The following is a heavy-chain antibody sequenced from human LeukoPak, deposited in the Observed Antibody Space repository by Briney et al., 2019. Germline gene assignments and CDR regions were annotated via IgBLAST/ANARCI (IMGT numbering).Heavy chain of an antibody. CDR3: AKGYCSSTSCYADY. CDR1: GFTFDDYG. Sequence: PGGSLRLSCVASGFTFDDYGMRWVRQAPGKGLEWVSGINWNGGSTVYADSVKGRFTISRDNAKNSLYLQMNSLRAEDMALYYCAKGYCSSTSCYADYWGQGTLVTVSS. J-gene: IGHJ4*02. V-gene: IGHV3-20*04. CDR2: INWNGGST. D-gene: IGHD2-2*01.